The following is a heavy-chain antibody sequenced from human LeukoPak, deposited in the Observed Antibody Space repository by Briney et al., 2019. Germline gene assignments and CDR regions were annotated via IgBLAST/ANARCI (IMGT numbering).Heavy chain of an antibody. Sequence: PSETLSLTCAVDGGSFSGYYWSWIRQPPGKGLEWIGYIYYSGSTNYNPSLKSRVTISVDTSKNQFSLKLSSVTAADTAVYYCARSGYYDILTGYWGTNWFDPWGQGTLVTVS. D-gene: IGHD3-9*01. CDR3: ARSGYYDILTGYWGTNWFDP. J-gene: IGHJ5*02. CDR1: GGSFSGYY. V-gene: IGHV4-59*01. CDR2: IYYSGST.